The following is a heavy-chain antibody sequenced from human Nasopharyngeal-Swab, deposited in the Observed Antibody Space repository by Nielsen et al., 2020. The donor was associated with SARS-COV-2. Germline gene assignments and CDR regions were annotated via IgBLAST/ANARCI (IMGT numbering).Heavy chain of an antibody. CDR1: GFPFSDYS. CDR2: ISNGGSII. CDR3: ARDSFFAFDI. Sequence: GGSLRLSCAASGFPFSDYSMNWVRQAPGKGLEWVPYISNGGSIIYYADSVKGRFTISRDNAGTSLSLQMNSLRAEDTAVYYCARDSFFAFDIWGQGTMVTVSS. D-gene: IGHD3-3*02. J-gene: IGHJ3*02. V-gene: IGHV3-48*04.